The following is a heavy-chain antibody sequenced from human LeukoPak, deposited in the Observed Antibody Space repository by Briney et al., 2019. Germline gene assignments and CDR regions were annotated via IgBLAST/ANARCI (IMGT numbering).Heavy chain of an antibody. CDR3: ARDSGYSLRGYFQH. V-gene: IGHV3-30*04. CDR2: ISYDGSNK. Sequence: GGSLRLSCTASGFTFGDYAMSWVRQAPGKGLEWVAVISYDGSNKYYADSVKGRFTISRDNSKNTLYLQMNSLRAEDTAVYYCARDSGYSLRGYFQHWGQGTLVTVSS. J-gene: IGHJ1*01. D-gene: IGHD6-25*01. CDR1: GFTFGDYA.